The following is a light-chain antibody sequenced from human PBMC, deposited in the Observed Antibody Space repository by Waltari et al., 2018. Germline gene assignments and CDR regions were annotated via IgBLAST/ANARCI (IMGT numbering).Light chain of an antibody. CDR3: SSYTSTDVV. V-gene: IGLV2-14*01. CDR1: SSDGGGYNY. Sequence: QSALTQPASVSGSPGQSITISCTGTSSDGGGYNYVSWYQQHPGKAPKLMIYDVSNRPSGVSNRFSGFKSGNTASLTISGLQAEDEADYYCSSYTSTDVVFGGGTKLTVL. J-gene: IGLJ2*01. CDR2: DVS.